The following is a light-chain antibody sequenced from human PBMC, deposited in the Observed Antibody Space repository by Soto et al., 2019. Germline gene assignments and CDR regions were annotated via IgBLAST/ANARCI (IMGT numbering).Light chain of an antibody. CDR2: GAS. CDR1: QTISNY. J-gene: IGKJ1*01. CDR3: QQSFSSRWT. V-gene: IGKV1-39*01. Sequence: DIQMTQSPSFLSASVGDRVTITCRASQTISNYLNWYQQKPGKAPKVLIYGASTLESGVPSRFSGSGSGAHFTLTISSLQPEDFATYYCQQSFSSRWTFGQGTKVDIK.